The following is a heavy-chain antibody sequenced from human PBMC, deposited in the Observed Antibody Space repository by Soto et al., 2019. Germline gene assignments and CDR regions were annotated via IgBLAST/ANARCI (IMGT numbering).Heavy chain of an antibody. J-gene: IGHJ4*02. D-gene: IGHD6-19*01. CDR2: INAGNGNT. CDR3: ARDLSGWYFYY. Sequence: ASVKVSCKASGYTFTSYAMHWVRQAPGQRLEWMGWINAGNGNTKYSQKFQGRVTITRDTSASTAYMELSSLRSEDTAVYYSARDLSGWYFYYWGQGTLVTVSS. CDR1: GYTFTSYA. V-gene: IGHV1-3*01.